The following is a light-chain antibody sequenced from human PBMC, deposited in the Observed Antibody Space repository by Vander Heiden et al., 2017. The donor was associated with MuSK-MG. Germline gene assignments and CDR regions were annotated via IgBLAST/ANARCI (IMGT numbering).Light chain of an antibody. CDR1: QSVFYSPNNANY. J-gene: IGKJ4*01. V-gene: IGKV4-1*01. Sequence: DIVMTQSPDSLAVSLGERATINCKSSQSVFYSPNNANYLAWYQQKPGQSPKLLIYWASTRESGVPDRFWGSGSGTDFTLTSNSLQAEDVAVYYWQQDYNTHTFGGGTKVEIK. CDR2: WAS. CDR3: QQDYNTHT.